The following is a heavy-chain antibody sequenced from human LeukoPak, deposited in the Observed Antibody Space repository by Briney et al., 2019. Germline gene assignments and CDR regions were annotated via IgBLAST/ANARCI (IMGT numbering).Heavy chain of an antibody. CDR2: ISSSSTYI. Sequence: PGGSLRLSCAASGFTFSRNSMNWVRQAPGKGLEWVSSISSSSTYIYYADSVKGRFTTSRDNAKNSLYLQMKSLRAEDTAVYYCATAYSSSWQPPTLYPWGEGTLVTVPS. CDR3: ATAYSSSWQPPTLYP. CDR1: GFTFSRNS. J-gene: IGHJ5*02. D-gene: IGHD6-13*01. V-gene: IGHV3-21*01.